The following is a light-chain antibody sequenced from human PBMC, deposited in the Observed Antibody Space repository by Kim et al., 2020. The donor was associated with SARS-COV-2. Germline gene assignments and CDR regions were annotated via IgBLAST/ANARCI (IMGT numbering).Light chain of an antibody. CDR3: QQSYSRT. Sequence: DIQMAQSPSSLSASVGDRVTITCRASQSISNYLNWYQQKPGKAPKLLIYAASSLQSEVPSRFSGSGSGTDFTLTISSLQPEDFATYYCQQSYSRTFGQGTKVDIK. J-gene: IGKJ1*01. CDR2: AAS. CDR1: QSISNY. V-gene: IGKV1-39*01.